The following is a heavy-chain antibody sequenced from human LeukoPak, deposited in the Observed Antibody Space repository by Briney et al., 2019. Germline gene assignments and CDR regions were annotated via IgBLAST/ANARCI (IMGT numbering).Heavy chain of an antibody. CDR1: GYTFIGHY. CDR3: VGGSHDY. V-gene: IGHV1-2*02. D-gene: IGHD3-16*01. J-gene: IGHJ4*02. CDR2: INPNSGGT. Sequence: ASVKVSCKTSGYTFIGHYIHWVRQAPGQGLEWMGWINPNSGGTNYAQKFQGRVTMTRDTSISTAYMELSRLRSDDTAVYYCVGGSHDYWGQGTVVTVSS.